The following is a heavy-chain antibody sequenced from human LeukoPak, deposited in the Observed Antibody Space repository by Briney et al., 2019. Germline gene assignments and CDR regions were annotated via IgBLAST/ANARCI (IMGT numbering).Heavy chain of an antibody. CDR3: ARGGQLLTSDFDY. V-gene: IGHV1-18*01. Sequence: QKFQGRVTMTTDTSTSIAYMELRSLRSADTAVYYCARGGQLLTSDFDYWGQGTLVTVSS. D-gene: IGHD4-23*01. J-gene: IGHJ4*02.